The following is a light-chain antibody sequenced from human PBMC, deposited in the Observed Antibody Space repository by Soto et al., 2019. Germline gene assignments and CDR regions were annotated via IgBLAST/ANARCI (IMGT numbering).Light chain of an antibody. CDR3: QHYFEWPPMT. CDR2: GAS. CDR1: ETVATN. J-gene: IGKJ1*01. V-gene: IGKV3-15*01. Sequence: VMTQSPATLSVSPGERATLSCWASETVATNLAWYQQKPGQAPRLLISGASTTAAGISDRFRGSGSGTDFTLTISSLRSEDSAIYYCQHYFEWPPMTFGQGTKVDIK.